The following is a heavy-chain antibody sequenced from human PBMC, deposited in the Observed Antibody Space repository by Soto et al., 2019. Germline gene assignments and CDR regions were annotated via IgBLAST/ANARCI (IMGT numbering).Heavy chain of an antibody. CDR2: ISGGGVPV. J-gene: IGHJ4*02. CDR1: GFTFSGYS. D-gene: IGHD1-1*01. Sequence: GGSLRLSCKASGFTFSGYSMDWVRQAPGKGLEWIAYISGGGVPVYYADSVRGRFTISRDNAKNSLYLQMNHLRDEDTAIYYCVRGRANYYFDFWGQGALVTVSS. V-gene: IGHV3-48*02. CDR3: VRGRANYYFDF.